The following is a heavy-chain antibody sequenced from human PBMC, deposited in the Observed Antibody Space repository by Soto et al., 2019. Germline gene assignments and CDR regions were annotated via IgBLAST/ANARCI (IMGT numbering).Heavy chain of an antibody. D-gene: IGHD3-22*01. J-gene: IGHJ4*02. CDR3: SRGGYYDSTGYPYFDY. CDR2: IRSKAYGGTT. Sequence: GGSLRLSCTASGFTFGAFAMSWFRQAPGTGLEWVGFIRSKAYGGTTEYAASMKGRFTISRDDSKSIAYLQMNSLKTEDTAVYYCSRGGYYDSTGYPYFDYWGQGTLVTVSS. CDR1: GFTFGAFA. V-gene: IGHV3-49*03.